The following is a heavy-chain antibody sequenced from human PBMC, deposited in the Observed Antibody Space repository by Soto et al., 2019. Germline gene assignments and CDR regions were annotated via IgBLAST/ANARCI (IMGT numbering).Heavy chain of an antibody. Sequence: QVQLQESGPGLVKPSQTLSLTCTVSGGSISSGGYYWSWIRQHPGKGLEWIGYISYSGSTYYNPSLKSRVTLSVDTSKNQFALKLSSVTAADTAVYYCAREPLYDYVWGSPRQGSAFDIWGQGTIVTVSS. V-gene: IGHV4-31*03. CDR1: GGSISSGGYY. CDR2: ISYSGST. J-gene: IGHJ3*02. D-gene: IGHD3-16*01. CDR3: AREPLYDYVWGSPRQGSAFDI.